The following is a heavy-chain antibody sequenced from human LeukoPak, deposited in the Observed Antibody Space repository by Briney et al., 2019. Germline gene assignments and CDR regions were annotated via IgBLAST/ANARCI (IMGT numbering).Heavy chain of an antibody. CDR1: GASISGYY. Sequence: KTSETLSLTCSVSGASISGYYWSWIRQSPGKGLEWIGYIYYSGTTNYSPSFKSRVTMTVDTSNNQFSLNLRSVTAADTAVYYCARYLRNSGTYDFDYWGQGTLVTVSS. CDR2: IYYSGTT. V-gene: IGHV4-59*13. D-gene: IGHD3-10*01. CDR3: ARYLRNSGTYDFDY. J-gene: IGHJ4*02.